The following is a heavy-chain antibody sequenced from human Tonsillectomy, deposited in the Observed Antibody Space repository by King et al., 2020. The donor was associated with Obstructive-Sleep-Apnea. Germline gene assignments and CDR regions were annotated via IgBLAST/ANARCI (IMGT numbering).Heavy chain of an antibody. CDR3: ARDGAVVVVRRYYFDY. CDR1: GYTFTSYG. D-gene: IGHD3-22*01. Sequence: HVQLVESGAEVKKPGASVKVSCKASGYTFTSYGISWVRQAPGQGLEWLGWISAYNGNTNYAPKLQGRVTMTTDTSTSTAYMELRRLRSDDTAVYYCARDGAVVVVRRYYFDYWGQGTLVTVSS. V-gene: IGHV1-18*04. CDR2: ISAYNGNT. J-gene: IGHJ4*02.